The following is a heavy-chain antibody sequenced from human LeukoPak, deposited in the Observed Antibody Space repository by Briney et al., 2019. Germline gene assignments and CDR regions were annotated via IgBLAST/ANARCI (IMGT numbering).Heavy chain of an antibody. D-gene: IGHD4-17*01. CDR3: ARDSRGLYGDYVINEPDY. J-gene: IGHJ4*02. V-gene: IGHV1-2*02. CDR1: GYTFTGYY. Sequence: ASVKVSCKASGYTFTGYYMHWVRQAPGQGLEWMGWINPNSGGTNYAHKFQGRVTMTRDTSISTAYMGLSRLRSDDTAVYYCARDSRGLYGDYVINEPDYWGQGTLVTVSS. CDR2: INPNSGGT.